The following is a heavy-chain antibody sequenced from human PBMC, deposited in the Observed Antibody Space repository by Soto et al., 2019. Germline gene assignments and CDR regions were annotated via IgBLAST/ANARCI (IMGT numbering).Heavy chain of an antibody. CDR1: GFTFSSYS. Sequence: GGSLILSCAASGFTFSSYSMNWVRQAPGKGLEWVSYISSSSSTIYYADSVKGRFTISRDNAKNSLYLQMNSLRAEDTAVYYCARDSGYSYGPLDYWGQGTLVTVSS. J-gene: IGHJ4*02. D-gene: IGHD5-18*01. CDR2: ISSSSSTI. V-gene: IGHV3-48*01. CDR3: ARDSGYSYGPLDY.